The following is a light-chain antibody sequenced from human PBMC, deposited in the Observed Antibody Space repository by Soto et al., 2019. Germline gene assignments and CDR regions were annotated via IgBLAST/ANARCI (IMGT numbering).Light chain of an antibody. CDR1: SSNIGSNN. Sequence: QSVLTQPPSASGTPGQRVTISCSGSSSNIGSNNVNWYQQLPGTAPKLLIYSNNQRPAVVPGLFSGSTAGSAASLAIRRLQAEDDADYYCASWDGIRNVVFGGGTKLTVL. CDR2: SNN. J-gene: IGLJ2*01. CDR3: ASWDGIRNVV. V-gene: IGLV1-44*01.